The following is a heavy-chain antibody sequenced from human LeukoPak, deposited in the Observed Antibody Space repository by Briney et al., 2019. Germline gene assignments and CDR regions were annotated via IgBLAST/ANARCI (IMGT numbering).Heavy chain of an antibody. CDR2: INHSGST. Sequence: NPSETLSLTCAVYGGSFSGYYWSWIRQPPGKGLEWIGEINHSGSTNYNPSLKSRVTISVDTSKNQFSLKLSSVTAADTAVYYCARVRSRISRGYYWHFDLWGRGTLVTVSS. J-gene: IGHJ2*01. D-gene: IGHD3-22*01. V-gene: IGHV4-34*01. CDR1: GGSFSGYY. CDR3: ARVRSRISRGYYWHFDL.